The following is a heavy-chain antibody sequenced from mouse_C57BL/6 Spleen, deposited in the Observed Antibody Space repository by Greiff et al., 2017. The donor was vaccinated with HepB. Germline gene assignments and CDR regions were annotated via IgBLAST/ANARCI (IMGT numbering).Heavy chain of an antibody. CDR1: GYTFTDYY. J-gene: IGHJ4*01. D-gene: IGHD2-5*01. CDR2: IYPGSGNT. Sequence: QVTLKESGAELVRPGASVKLSCKASGYTFTDYYINWVKQRPGQGLEWIARIYPGSGNTYYNEKFKGKATLTAEKSSSTAYMQLSSLPSEDSAVYFCARSDSNYYYAMDYWGQGTSVTVSS. CDR3: ARSDSNYYYAMDY. V-gene: IGHV1-76*01.